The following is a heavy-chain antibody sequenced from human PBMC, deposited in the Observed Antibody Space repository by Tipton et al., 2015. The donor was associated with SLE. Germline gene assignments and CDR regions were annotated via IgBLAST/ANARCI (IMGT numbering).Heavy chain of an antibody. D-gene: IGHD6-13*01. CDR2: IDPSDSYT. CDR1: GYSFTSYW. J-gene: IGHJ5*02. V-gene: IGHV5-10-1*01. Sequence: QLVQSGAEVKKPGESLRISCKGSGYSFTSYWISWVRQMPGKGLEWMGRIDPSDSYTNYSPSFQGHVTISADKSISTAYLQWSSLKASDTAVYYCARHDDSSSWHRWFDPWGQGTLVTVSS. CDR3: ARHDDSSSWHRWFDP.